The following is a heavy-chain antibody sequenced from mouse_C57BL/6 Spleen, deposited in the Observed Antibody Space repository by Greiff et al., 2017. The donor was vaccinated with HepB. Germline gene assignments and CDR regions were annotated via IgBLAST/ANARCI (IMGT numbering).Heavy chain of an antibody. Sequence: ESGPGLVKPSQSLSLTCSVTGYSITSGYYWNWIRQFPGNKLEWMGYISYDGSNNYNPSLQNRISITRDTSKNHFFLKLNSVTTEDTATYYCARDYDYDGAWFAYWGQGTLVTVSA. J-gene: IGHJ3*01. CDR3: ARDYDYDGAWFAY. D-gene: IGHD2-4*01. V-gene: IGHV3-6*01. CDR2: ISYDGSN. CDR1: GYSITSGYY.